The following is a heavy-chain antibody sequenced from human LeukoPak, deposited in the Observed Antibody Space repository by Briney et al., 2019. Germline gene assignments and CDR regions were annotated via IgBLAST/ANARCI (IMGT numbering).Heavy chain of an antibody. CDR1: GFTFSSYA. CDR2: ISYDGSNK. J-gene: IGHJ4*02. Sequence: GRSLGLSCAASGFTFSSYAMHWARQAPGKGLEWVAVISYDGSNKYYADSVKGRFTISRDNSKNTLYLQMDSLRAEDTAVYYCVTDGGPNYYDTFDYWGQGTLVTVSS. D-gene: IGHD3-22*01. V-gene: IGHV3-30-3*01. CDR3: VTDGGPNYYDTFDY.